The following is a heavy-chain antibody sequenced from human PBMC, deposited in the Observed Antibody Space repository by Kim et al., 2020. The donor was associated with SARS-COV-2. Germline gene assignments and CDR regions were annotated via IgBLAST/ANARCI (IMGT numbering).Heavy chain of an antibody. CDR3: TATHYYGSGLSPDAFDI. CDR1: GFTFSNAW. D-gene: IGHD3-10*01. CDR2: IKSKTDGGTT. J-gene: IGHJ3*02. Sequence: GGSLRLSCAASGFTFSNAWMSWVRQAPGKGLEWVGRIKSKTDGGTTDYAAPVKGRFTISRDDSKNTLYLQMNSLKTEDTAVYYCTATHYYGSGLSPDAFDIWGQGTMVTVSS. V-gene: IGHV3-15*01.